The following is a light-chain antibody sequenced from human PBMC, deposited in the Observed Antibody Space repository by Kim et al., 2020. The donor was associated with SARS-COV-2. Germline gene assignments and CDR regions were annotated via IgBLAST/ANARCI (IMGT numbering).Light chain of an antibody. V-gene: IGKV3-15*01. CDR3: QQYHNWPPLT. J-gene: IGKJ4*01. CDR2: GAS. CDR1: QSVSND. Sequence: PWERATPSGRASQSVSNDLAWYQQKPGHAPRLLIYGASTRATGIPARFSGSGSGTEFTLTISSLQSEDFAVYYCQQYHNWPPLTFGGGTKVDIK.